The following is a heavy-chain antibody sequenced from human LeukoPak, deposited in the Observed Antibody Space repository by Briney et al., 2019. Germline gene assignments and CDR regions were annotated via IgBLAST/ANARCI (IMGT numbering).Heavy chain of an antibody. CDR2: IRCDGSNK. CDR3: AKDVGSGSYYVN. CDR1: GFTFSSYG. V-gene: IGHV3-30*02. J-gene: IGHJ4*02. Sequence: GGSLRLSCAASGFTFSSYGMHWVRQAPGKGLEWVAFIRCDGSNKYYADSVKGRFTISRDNSKNTLYLQMNSLRAEDTAVYYCAKDVGSGSYYVNWGQGTLVTVSS. D-gene: IGHD3-10*01.